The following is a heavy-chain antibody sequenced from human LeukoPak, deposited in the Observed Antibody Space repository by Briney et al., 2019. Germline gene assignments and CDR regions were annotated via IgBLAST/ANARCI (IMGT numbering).Heavy chain of an antibody. CDR1: GYTFTAYY. J-gene: IGHJ4*02. D-gene: IGHD2-15*01. CDR2: INPNSGGT. CDR3: ARSDVVVVTATTHFDY. V-gene: IGHV1-2*02. Sequence: GASVKVSCKASGYTFTAYYIHWVRQAPGQGLEWMGWINPNSGGTNYAQNFQGRVTMTSDTSTYTTHMELSRLRSDDTAVYYCARSDVVVVTATTHFDYWGRGTLVTVSS.